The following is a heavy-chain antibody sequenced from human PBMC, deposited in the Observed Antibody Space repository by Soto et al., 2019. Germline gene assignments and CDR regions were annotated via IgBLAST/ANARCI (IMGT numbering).Heavy chain of an antibody. D-gene: IGHD6-13*01. CDR1: GFTFSRYG. V-gene: IGHV3-30*18. Sequence: PGGSLRLSCAASGFTFSRYGIHWVRQAPCKGLEWVAVISYDGNDKHYEDSVKGRFTISRDNSKNTLSLQMNSLRAEDTAVYYCAKDGDIAAAGYYFDYWGQGALVTVSS. J-gene: IGHJ4*02. CDR2: ISYDGNDK. CDR3: AKDGDIAAAGYYFDY.